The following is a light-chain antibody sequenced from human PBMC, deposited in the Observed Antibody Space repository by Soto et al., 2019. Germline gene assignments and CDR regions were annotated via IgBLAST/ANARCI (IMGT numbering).Light chain of an antibody. J-gene: IGKJ4*01. V-gene: IGKV3-11*01. CDR3: QQRSNWPPDLT. CDR2: DAS. CDR1: QSVSSY. Sequence: EIVLTQSPATLSLSPGERATLSSRASQSVSSYLAWYQQKPGQAPRLLIYDASNRATGIPARFSGSGSGTDFTLTISSLEPEDFAVYYCQQRSNWPPDLTFGGGTKVDIK.